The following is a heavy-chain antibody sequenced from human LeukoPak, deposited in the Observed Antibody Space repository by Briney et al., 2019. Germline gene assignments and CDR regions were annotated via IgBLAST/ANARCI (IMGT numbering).Heavy chain of an antibody. CDR2: IYSGGST. V-gene: IGHV3-66*02. CDR1: GFTVSSNY. J-gene: IGHJ4*02. D-gene: IGHD3-22*01. Sequence: GGSLRLSCTASGFTVSSNYMSWVRQAPGKGLEWVSVIYSGGSTYYADSVKGRFTISRDNSKNTLYLQMNSLRAEDTAVYYCAREVYYYDSSGYYGVDYWGQGTLVTVSS. CDR3: AREVYYYDSSGYYGVDY.